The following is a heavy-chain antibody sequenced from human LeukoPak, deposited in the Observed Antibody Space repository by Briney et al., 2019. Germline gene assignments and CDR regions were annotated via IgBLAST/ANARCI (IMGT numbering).Heavy chain of an antibody. CDR1: GNTLTEFS. V-gene: IGHV1-24*01. Sequence: PEASVKVSCKLSGNTLTEFSMHWVRQAPGKGLEWMGGFDPEDGETIYAQKFQGRVTMTEDTSTDTAYMELSSLRSEDTAVYYCATVSAWENWFDPWGQGTLVTVSS. D-gene: IGHD1-26*01. J-gene: IGHJ5*02. CDR2: FDPEDGET. CDR3: ATVSAWENWFDP.